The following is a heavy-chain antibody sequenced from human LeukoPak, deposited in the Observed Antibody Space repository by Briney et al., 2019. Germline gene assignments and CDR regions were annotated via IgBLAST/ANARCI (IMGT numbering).Heavy chain of an antibody. CDR2: ISGYNGNT. V-gene: IGHV1-18*01. J-gene: IGHJ4*02. Sequence: ASVNVSCKASVYTFTSYGITWVRQAPGQGLEWMGWISGYNGNTNYAQKLQGRVTMTTDTSTSTAYMELRNLTSDDTAVYYFSRDWDWNFDYWGQGTLVTVSS. D-gene: IGHD3/OR15-3a*01. CDR3: SRDWDWNFDY. CDR1: VYTFTSYG.